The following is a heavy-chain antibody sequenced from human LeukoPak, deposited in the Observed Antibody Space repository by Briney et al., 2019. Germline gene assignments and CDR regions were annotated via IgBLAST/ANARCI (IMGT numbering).Heavy chain of an antibody. CDR3: ARDSDYGSGTFDY. J-gene: IGHJ4*02. V-gene: IGHV1-18*01. D-gene: IGHD3-10*01. CDR2: INAYNGNT. CDR1: GYTFTSYG. Sequence: ASVKVSCKASGYTFTSYGISWVRQAPGQGLEWMGWINAYNGNTNYAQKLQGRVTMTTDTSTSTAYMELRRLRSDDTDVYYCARDSDYGSGTFDYWGQGTLVSVSS.